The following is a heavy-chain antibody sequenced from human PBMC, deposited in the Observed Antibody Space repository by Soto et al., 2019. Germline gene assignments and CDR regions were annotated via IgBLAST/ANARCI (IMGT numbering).Heavy chain of an antibody. CDR3: VRRHVSATGIDWFDY. J-gene: IGHJ4*02. CDR1: GYTFTSYG. V-gene: IGHV1-3*01. CDR2: INAANGDT. D-gene: IGHD3-9*01. Sequence: SCRSAGYTFTSYGIHWGRQPPGQRLEWMGWINAANGDTKNSPKFQGRVTITRDTSATTAYMELSSLRSEDTAVYYCVRRHVSATGIDWFDYWGQGTLVTVSS.